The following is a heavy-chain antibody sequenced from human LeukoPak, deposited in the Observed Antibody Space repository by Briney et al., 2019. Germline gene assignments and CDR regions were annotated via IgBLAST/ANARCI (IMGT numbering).Heavy chain of an antibody. V-gene: IGHV3-48*02. CDR1: GFTFSSYS. CDR3: ARDSMDYGDIYFFDY. Sequence: TGGSLRLSCAASGFTFSSYSLHWVRQAPGKRLEWVSYISSSSNTIYYADSVKGRFTLSRDNAKNSLYLQMNSLRDEDTAVYYCARDSMDYGDIYFFDYWGQGTLVTVSS. D-gene: IGHD4-17*01. CDR2: ISSSSNTI. J-gene: IGHJ4*02.